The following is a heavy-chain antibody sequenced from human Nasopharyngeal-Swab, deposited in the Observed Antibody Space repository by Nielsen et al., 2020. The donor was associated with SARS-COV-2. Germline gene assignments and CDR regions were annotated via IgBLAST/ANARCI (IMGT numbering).Heavy chain of an antibody. D-gene: IGHD2-2*02. J-gene: IGHJ3*02. Sequence: ASVTVSCKASGYTFTSYYMHWVRQAPGQGLEWMGIINPSGGSTSYAQKFQGRVTMTRDTSTSTVYMELSGLRSEDTAVYYCARLSRGCSSTSCYNAFDIWGQGTMVTVSS. CDR1: GYTFTSYY. CDR3: ARLSRGCSSTSCYNAFDI. CDR2: INPSGGST. V-gene: IGHV1-46*01.